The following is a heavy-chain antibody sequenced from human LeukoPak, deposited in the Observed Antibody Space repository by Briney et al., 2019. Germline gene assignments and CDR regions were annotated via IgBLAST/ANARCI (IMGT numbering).Heavy chain of an antibody. V-gene: IGHV1-8*02. CDR2: MNPNSGNT. J-gene: IGHJ6*02. CDR1: GYTFTSYG. D-gene: IGHD3-3*01. CDR3: ARGFGDFWSGYYPHYYYGMDV. Sequence: ASVKVSCKASGYTFTSYGISWVRQAPGQGLEWMGWMNPNSGNTGYAQKFQGRVTMTRNTSISTAYMELSSLRSEDTAVYYCARGFGDFWSGYYPHYYYGMDVWGQGTTVTVSS.